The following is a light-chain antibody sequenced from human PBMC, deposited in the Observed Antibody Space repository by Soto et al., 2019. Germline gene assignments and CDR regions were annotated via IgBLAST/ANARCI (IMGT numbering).Light chain of an antibody. Sequence: EIVLTQSPGTLSLSPGERATLSCRASQSVSNNYLAWYQQKPGQAPRLLIYGASNRATGIPARFSGSGSGTEFTLTISRLEPEDFAVYYCQQYGSSSITFGQGTRLEIK. V-gene: IGKV3-20*01. CDR1: QSVSNNY. J-gene: IGKJ5*01. CDR2: GAS. CDR3: QQYGSSSIT.